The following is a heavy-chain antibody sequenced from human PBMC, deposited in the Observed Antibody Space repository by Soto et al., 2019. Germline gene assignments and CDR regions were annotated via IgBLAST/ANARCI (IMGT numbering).Heavy chain of an antibody. V-gene: IGHV3-15*01. J-gene: IGHJ6*02. CDR2: IRSKTDGGTT. CDR3: TTDPGSSYGYYYYGMDV. Sequence: PGGSLRLSCAASGFTFNNAWMSWVRQAPGKGLEWVGRIRSKTDGGTTDYAAPVKGRFTISRDDSKNTLYLQMNSLKTEDTAVYYCTTDPGSSYGYYYYGMDVWGQGTTVTVSS. CDR1: GFTFNNAW. D-gene: IGHD5-18*01.